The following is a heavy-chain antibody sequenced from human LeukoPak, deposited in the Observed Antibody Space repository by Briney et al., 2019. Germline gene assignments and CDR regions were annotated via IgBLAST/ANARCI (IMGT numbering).Heavy chain of an antibody. CDR2: ISAYNGNT. CDR1: GYTFTSYG. D-gene: IGHD6-19*01. V-gene: IGHV1-18*01. CDR3: ARDRGQWLEGDAFDI. Sequence: ASVKVSCKASGYTFTSYGISWVRQAPGQGLEWMGWISAYNGNTNYAQKLQGRVTMTTDTSTCTAYMELRSLRSDDTAVYYCARDRGQWLEGDAFDIWGQGTMVTVSS. J-gene: IGHJ3*02.